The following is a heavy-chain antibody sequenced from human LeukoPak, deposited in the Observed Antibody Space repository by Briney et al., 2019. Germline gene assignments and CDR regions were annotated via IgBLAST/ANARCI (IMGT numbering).Heavy chain of an antibody. J-gene: IGHJ4*02. D-gene: IGHD6-6*01. CDR3: ARDSSSSRNKFDY. CDR2: ISYDGSNK. Sequence: GRSLRLSCAASGFTFSSYAMHWVRQAPGKGLEWVAVISYDGSNKYYADSVKGRFTISRDNSKNTLYLQMNSLRAEDTAVYYCARDSSSSRNKFDYWGQGTLVTVSS. CDR1: GFTFSSYA. V-gene: IGHV3-30-3*01.